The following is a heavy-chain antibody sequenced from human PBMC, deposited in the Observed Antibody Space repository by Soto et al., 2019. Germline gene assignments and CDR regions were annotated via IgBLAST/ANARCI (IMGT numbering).Heavy chain of an antibody. D-gene: IGHD2-15*01. CDR2: ISYDGSNK. CDR3: AKDAHIVVAWYFDY. J-gene: IGHJ4*02. Sequence: GGSLRLSCAASGFTFSSYGMHWVRQAPGKGLEWVAVISYDGSNKYYADSVKGRFTISRDNSKNTLYLQMNSLRAEDTAVYYCAKDAHIVVAWYFDYWGQGTLVTVSS. V-gene: IGHV3-30*18. CDR1: GFTFSSYG.